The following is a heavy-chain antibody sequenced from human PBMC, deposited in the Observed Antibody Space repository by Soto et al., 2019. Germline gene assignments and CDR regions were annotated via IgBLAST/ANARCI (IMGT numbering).Heavy chain of an antibody. Sequence: VGSRRLSCAASGFTFSSYAMHWVRQAPGKGLEWVAVISYDGSNKYYADSVKGRFTISRDNSKNTLYLQMNSLRAEDTAVYYCARAIRGGDWFDPWGQGTLVTVSS. V-gene: IGHV3-30-3*01. D-gene: IGHD3-10*01. CDR1: GFTFSSYA. J-gene: IGHJ5*02. CDR3: ARAIRGGDWFDP. CDR2: ISYDGSNK.